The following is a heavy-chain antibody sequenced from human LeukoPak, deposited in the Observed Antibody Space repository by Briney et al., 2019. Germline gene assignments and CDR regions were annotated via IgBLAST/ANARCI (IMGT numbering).Heavy chain of an antibody. CDR1: GGTFSSYA. D-gene: IGHD3-22*01. J-gene: IGHJ4*02. Sequence: ASVKVSCKASGGTFSSYAISWVRQAPGQGLEWMGGIIPIFGTANYAQKFQGRVTITADKSTSTAYMELSSLRSEDTAVYYCARAPGYYDSSGYYYLASDFDYWGQGTLVTVSS. CDR3: ARAPGYYDSSGYYYLASDFDY. V-gene: IGHV1-69*06. CDR2: IIPIFGTA.